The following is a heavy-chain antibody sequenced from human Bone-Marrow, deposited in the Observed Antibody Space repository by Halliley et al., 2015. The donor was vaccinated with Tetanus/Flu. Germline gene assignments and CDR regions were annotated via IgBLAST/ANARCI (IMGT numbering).Heavy chain of an antibody. CDR2: TWYDESHQ. V-gene: IGHV3-33*01. Sequence: AVTWYDESHQNEADSVKGRFTISRDNSRNTVYLQMNSVRVEDTAVYYCARGGVWNYAWSNVDQWGQGTLVTVSS. J-gene: IGHJ4*02. CDR3: ARGGVWNYAWSNVDQ. D-gene: IGHD1-7*01.